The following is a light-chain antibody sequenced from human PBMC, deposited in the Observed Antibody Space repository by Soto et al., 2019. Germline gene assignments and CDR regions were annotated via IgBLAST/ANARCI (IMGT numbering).Light chain of an antibody. Sequence: QSALTRPASVSGSPGQSITISCTGTSSDLGGYNSVSWYQQHPGKAPKLMIYEVSNRPSGVSNRFSGSKSGNTASLTISGLQAEDEADYYCSSYTSSSTVVFGGGTKVTVL. CDR3: SSYTSSSTVV. CDR2: EVS. CDR1: SSDLGGYNS. V-gene: IGLV2-14*01. J-gene: IGLJ2*01.